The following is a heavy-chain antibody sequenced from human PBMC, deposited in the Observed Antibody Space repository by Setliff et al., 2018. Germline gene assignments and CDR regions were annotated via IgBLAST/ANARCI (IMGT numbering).Heavy chain of an antibody. CDR1: GGSLSSGPYY. Sequence: SETLSLTCTVSGGSLSSGPYYWTWVRQPAGKGLEWIGHIYSTETTSYSPSLKSRVTISADTSKNQFSLQLSSVTATDTAVYYCARGRLLYVGDSHYFDNWGQGTLVTVS. V-gene: IGHV4-61*09. J-gene: IGHJ4*02. CDR3: ARGRLLYVGDSHYFDN. CDR2: IYSTETT. D-gene: IGHD4-17*01.